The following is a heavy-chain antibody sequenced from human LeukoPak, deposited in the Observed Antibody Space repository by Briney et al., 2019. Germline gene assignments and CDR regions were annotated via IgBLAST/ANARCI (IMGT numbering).Heavy chain of an antibody. J-gene: IGHJ3*02. CDR2: INHSGST. Sequence: PSETLSLTCAVYGGSFSGYYWSWIRQPPGKGLEWIGEINHSGSTNYNPSLKSRVTISVDTSKNQFSLKLSSVTAADTAVYYCARVGARPNAFDIWGQGTMVTVSS. D-gene: IGHD1-26*01. CDR1: GGSFSGYY. V-gene: IGHV4-34*01. CDR3: ARVGARPNAFDI.